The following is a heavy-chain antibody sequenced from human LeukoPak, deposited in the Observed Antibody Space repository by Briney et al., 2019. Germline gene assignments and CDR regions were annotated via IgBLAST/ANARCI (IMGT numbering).Heavy chain of an antibody. CDR2: ILSSSSTI. CDR1: GFTFNTHS. Sequence: GGSLRLSCAASGFTFNTHSMNWVRRAPGKGLEWVSYILSSSSTIYYADSVKGRFTISRDNAKNSLFLQMNSLRADDTAVYYCARAVGHGSGSPRMDVWGNGTTVTVSS. D-gene: IGHD3-10*01. CDR3: ARAVGHGSGSPRMDV. J-gene: IGHJ6*04. V-gene: IGHV3-48*01.